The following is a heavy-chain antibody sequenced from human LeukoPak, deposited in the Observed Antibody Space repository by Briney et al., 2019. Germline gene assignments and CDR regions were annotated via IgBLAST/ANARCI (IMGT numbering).Heavy chain of an antibody. CDR2: VYGGGST. V-gene: IGHV3-66*01. CDR3: ARDLPPTTLTTGHAAFDI. Sequence: WGSLRLSCAASGFTVSNNYMSWVRQAPGKGLEWVSFVYGGGSTYYADSVKGRFTISRDNSKNTLYLQMNSLRAEDTAVYYCARDLPPTTLTTGHAAFDIWGQATIVTVSS. CDR1: GFTVSNNY. D-gene: IGHD4-11*01. J-gene: IGHJ3*02.